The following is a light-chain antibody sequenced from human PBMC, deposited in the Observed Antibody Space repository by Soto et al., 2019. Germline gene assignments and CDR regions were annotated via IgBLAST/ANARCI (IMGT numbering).Light chain of an antibody. CDR2: DAF. Sequence: DIQMTQSPSTLSAFVGDRVTINCRASQSISSWVAWYQQKPGKAPKLLIYDAFSLESGVPSRFSGSGFGTEFTLTISSLQPDDFATYYCQQYNSYLLTFVGGTKVEIK. CDR3: QQYNSYLLT. J-gene: IGKJ4*01. CDR1: QSISSW. V-gene: IGKV1-5*01.